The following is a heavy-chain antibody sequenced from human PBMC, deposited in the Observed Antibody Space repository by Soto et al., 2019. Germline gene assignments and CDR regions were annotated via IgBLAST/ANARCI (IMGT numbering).Heavy chain of an antibody. J-gene: IGHJ1*01. CDR1: GGSISSTHW. Sequence: QVQLQESGPGLVKPSGTLSLTCAVSGGSISSTHWWSWVRQSPGKGLEWIGEIYHSGNTDYNPSLQSRVTMSVDKSNNQFSLRLSSVTAADTAVYYCARDLEYYPDGSGQIRYFQHWGQGTLVTVSS. CDR2: IYHSGNT. V-gene: IGHV4-4*02. CDR3: ARDLEYYPDGSGQIRYFQH. D-gene: IGHD3-22*01.